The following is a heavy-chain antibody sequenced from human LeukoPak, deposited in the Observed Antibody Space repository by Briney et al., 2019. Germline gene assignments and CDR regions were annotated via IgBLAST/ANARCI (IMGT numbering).Heavy chain of an antibody. CDR1: GFSFRTFW. V-gene: IGHV3-74*01. D-gene: IGHD3-22*01. J-gene: IGHJ4*02. CDR3: ASEKYYYDSSGYYGDY. CDR2: ISADGSST. Sequence: PGGSLRLSCAASGFSFRTFWMHWLRQVPGKGLVWVSRISADGSSTSYADSVKGRFTISRDNAKNTLYLQMNSLRAEDTAVYYCASEKYYYDSSGYYGDYWGQGTLVTVSS.